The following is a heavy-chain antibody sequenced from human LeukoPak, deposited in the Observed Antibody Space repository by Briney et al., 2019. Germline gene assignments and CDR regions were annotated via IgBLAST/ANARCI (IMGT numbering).Heavy chain of an antibody. D-gene: IGHD5-24*01. CDR1: SGSFSGYY. Sequence: SATLSLTCAVYSGSFSGYYWSWIRQPPGKGLEWIGETSHSGITNYNPSLKSRVTISVDTSKNQFSLRVSSVTAADTAVYYCASVELSTTYFEYWGQGTLVTVSS. CDR2: TSHSGIT. J-gene: IGHJ4*02. CDR3: ASVELSTTYFEY. V-gene: IGHV4-34*01.